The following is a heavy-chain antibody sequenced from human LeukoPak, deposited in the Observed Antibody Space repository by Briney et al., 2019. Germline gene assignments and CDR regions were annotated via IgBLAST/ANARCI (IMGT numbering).Heavy chain of an antibody. J-gene: IGHJ3*02. Sequence: RSGGSLRLSCAVSGFTVSSNYMSWVRQAPGKGLEWVSVIYSGGSTYYADSVKGRFTISRDNSKNTLYLQMNSLRAEDTAVYYCARDQFYDSSGYERAFDIWGQGTMVTVSS. V-gene: IGHV3-53*01. D-gene: IGHD3-22*01. CDR1: GFTVSSNY. CDR3: ARDQFYDSSGYERAFDI. CDR2: IYSGGST.